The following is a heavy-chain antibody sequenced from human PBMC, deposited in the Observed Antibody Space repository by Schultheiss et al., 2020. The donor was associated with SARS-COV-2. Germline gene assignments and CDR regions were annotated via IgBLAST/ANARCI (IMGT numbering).Heavy chain of an antibody. V-gene: IGHV3-64*04. J-gene: IGHJ5*02. CDR3: TSTVTTVWFDP. CDR2: ISGNGGIT. Sequence: GGSLRLSCAASGFTFSSYAMHWVRQAPGKGLEYVSAISGNGGITYYADSVKGRFTISRDNSKDMLYLQMNSLRPEDTAVYYCTSTVTTVWFDPWGQGTLVTVSS. D-gene: IGHD4-17*01. CDR1: GFTFSSYA.